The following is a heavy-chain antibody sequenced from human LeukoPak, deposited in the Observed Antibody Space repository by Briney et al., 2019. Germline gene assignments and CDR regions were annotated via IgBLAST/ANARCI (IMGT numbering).Heavy chain of an antibody. J-gene: IGHJ3*02. Sequence: GGSLRLSCAASGFSVSSNYMTWVRQAPGKGLEWVSLIYPGGKTYYADSVKGRFTISRDNSKNTLNLQMNSLRAEDTAVYYCAKVSTGVYDFWSGYSHDAFDIWGQGTMVTVSS. CDR2: IYPGGKT. V-gene: IGHV3-66*01. D-gene: IGHD3-3*01. CDR3: AKVSTGVYDFWSGYSHDAFDI. CDR1: GFSVSSNY.